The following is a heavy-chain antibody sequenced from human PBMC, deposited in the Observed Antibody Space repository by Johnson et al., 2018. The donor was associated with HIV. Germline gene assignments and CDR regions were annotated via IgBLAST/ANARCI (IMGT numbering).Heavy chain of an antibody. CDR1: GFTFSNYT. J-gene: IGHJ3*01. CDR3: ARDRAILAARPAGAFDV. Sequence: QVQLVESGGGVVQPGRSLRLSCAASGFTFSNYTIHWVRQAPGNGLAWVAVISYDGSNKYYADSVKGRFTISRDNSKNTLYLQMHSLRSEDTAVYYCARDRAILAARPAGAFDVWGPGTMVTVSS. CDR2: ISYDGSNK. V-gene: IGHV3-30-3*01. D-gene: IGHD6-6*01.